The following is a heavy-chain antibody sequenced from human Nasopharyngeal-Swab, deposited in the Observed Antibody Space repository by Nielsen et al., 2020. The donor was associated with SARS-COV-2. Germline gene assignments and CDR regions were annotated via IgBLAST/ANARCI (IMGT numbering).Heavy chain of an antibody. CDR2: TGGSTGNT. CDR1: GFTFSSYT. J-gene: IGHJ4*02. CDR3: AKRYADTYGYPANFFDY. V-gene: IGHV3-23*01. D-gene: IGHD5-18*01. Sequence: GGSLRLSCAASGFTFSSYTMNWVRQAPGKGLEWVSTTGGSTGNTYYAASVKGRFTISRDNSKSTLYLQMNSLSAEDTAVYYCAKRYADTYGYPANFFDYWGPGTLVTVSS.